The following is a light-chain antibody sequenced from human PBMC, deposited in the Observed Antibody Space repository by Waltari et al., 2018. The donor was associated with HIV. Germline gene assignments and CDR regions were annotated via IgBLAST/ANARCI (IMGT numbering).Light chain of an antibody. CDR3: GTWDSSLNLYV. Sequence: QSVFTQPPSVSAAPGPKVAISCSGGNSNLGNNYVSWYQQVPGKAPRLLIYDNEKRPPGIPDRFSASKAGVSATLGITGLQIVDEADYYCGTWDSSLNLYVFGPGTTVAVL. CDR1: NSNLGNNY. V-gene: IGLV1-51*01. J-gene: IGLJ1*01. CDR2: DNE.